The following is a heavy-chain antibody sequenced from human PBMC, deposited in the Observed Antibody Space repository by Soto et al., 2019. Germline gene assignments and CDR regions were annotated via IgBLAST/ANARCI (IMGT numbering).Heavy chain of an antibody. V-gene: IGHV4-31*03. CDR3: ARASTMITFGEIIALTYFDY. CDR1: GDSISSGGYY. D-gene: IGHD3-16*02. CDR2: VYYTGST. J-gene: IGHJ4*02. Sequence: PSETLSLTCSVSGDSISSGGYYWSWIRQHPGKGLEWIGYVYYTGSTYYNPSLTSRVSISVDTSKNQFSLKLNSVTAADTAVYYCARASTMITFGEIIALTYFDYWGQGTLVTVSS.